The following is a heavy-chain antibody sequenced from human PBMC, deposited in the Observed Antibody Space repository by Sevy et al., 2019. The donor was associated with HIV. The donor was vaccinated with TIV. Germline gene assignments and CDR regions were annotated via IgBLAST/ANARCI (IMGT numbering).Heavy chain of an antibody. CDR3: ARRIGPYYYDSSGYYFDY. J-gene: IGHJ4*02. V-gene: IGHV4-39*01. D-gene: IGHD3-22*01. CDR1: GGSISSSSYY. CDR2: IYYSGST. Sequence: SETLSLTCTVSGGSISSSSYYWGWIRQPPGKGLEWIGSIYYSGSTHYNPSLKSRVTISVDTSKNQFSLKLGSVTAADTAVYYCARRIGPYYYDSSGYYFDYWGQGTLVTVSS.